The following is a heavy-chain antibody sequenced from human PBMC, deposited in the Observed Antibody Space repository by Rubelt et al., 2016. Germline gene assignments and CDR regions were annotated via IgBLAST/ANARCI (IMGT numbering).Heavy chain of an antibody. J-gene: IGHJ5*02. CDR3: AHASTYRAVYDWFDP. CDR1: GFSLSTSGVG. D-gene: IGHD2/OR15-2a*01. Sequence: QITLKESGPTLVKPTQTLTLTCTFSGFSLSTSGVGVGWIRQPPGKALEWLALIYWNDDKRYSPSLKSRLTITKDTSKNQVVLNMTNMDPVDTATYYCAHASTYRAVYDWFDPGGQGTLVTVSS. CDR2: IYWNDDK. V-gene: IGHV2-5*01.